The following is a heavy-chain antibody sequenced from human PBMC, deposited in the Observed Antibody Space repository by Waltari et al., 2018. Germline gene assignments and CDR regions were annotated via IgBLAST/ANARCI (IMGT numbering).Heavy chain of an antibody. CDR2: INPDGST. D-gene: IGHD3-16*01. J-gene: IGHJ5*02. CDR3: ARELGLFVDP. V-gene: IGHV3-53*04. Sequence: EMQLVQSGGGLVQPGGSRSRPCNVSDFRVTANYLTWVRQAPGKGLEWVSVINPDGSTDYADSVKGRFSISRHQSENTVYLEMNSVRPEDTGVYFCARELGLFVDPWGQGSQVIVSS. CDR1: DFRVTANY.